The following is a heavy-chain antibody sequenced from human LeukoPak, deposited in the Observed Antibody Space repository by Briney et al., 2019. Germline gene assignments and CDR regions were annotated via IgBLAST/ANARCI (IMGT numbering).Heavy chain of an antibody. J-gene: IGHJ4*02. Sequence: GESLKISCKGSGYSFTSYWIGWVRQMPGKGLEWMGIIYPGDSDTRYSPSFQGQVTISADKSISTAYLQWSGLKASDTAMYYCARPYDSSGYYPQFGYWGQGTLVTVSS. D-gene: IGHD3-22*01. V-gene: IGHV5-51*01. CDR1: GYSFTSYW. CDR3: ARPYDSSGYYPQFGY. CDR2: IYPGDSDT.